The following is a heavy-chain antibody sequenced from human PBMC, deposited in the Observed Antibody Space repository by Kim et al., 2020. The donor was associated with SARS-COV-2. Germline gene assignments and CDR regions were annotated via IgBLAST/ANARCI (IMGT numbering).Heavy chain of an antibody. J-gene: IGHJ4*02. CDR3: AKDRGGSCWPVFDY. Sequence: GGSLRLSCAASGLNLTNNAMSWVRQAPGRGLEWVSTIRARAETTYYADSVNGRFTISRDSSKHTLYLQLNSLRADDTAVYYCAKDRGGSCWPVFDYLGQG. CDR1: GLNLTNNA. V-gene: IGHV3-23*01. CDR2: IRARAETT. D-gene: IGHD1-26*01.